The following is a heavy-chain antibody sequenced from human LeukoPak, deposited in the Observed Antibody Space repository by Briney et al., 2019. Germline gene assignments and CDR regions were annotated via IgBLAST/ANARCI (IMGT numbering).Heavy chain of an antibody. CDR1: EFSVGSNY. V-gene: IGHV3-66*01. CDR2: ICSGGST. CDR3: ARDAIGFGELFTLYFDY. Sequence: GGSLRLSCAASEFSVGSNYMTWVRQAPGKGLEWVSLICSGGSTYYADSVKGRFTISRDNSKNTLYLQMNSLRAEDTAVYYCARDAIGFGELFTLYFDYWGQGTLVTVSS. J-gene: IGHJ4*02. D-gene: IGHD3-10*01.